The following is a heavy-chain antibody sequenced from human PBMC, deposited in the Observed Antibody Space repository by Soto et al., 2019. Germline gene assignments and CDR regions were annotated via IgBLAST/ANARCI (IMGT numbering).Heavy chain of an antibody. CDR3: ARDSLMIDVIDAFDI. CDR1: GYTFTSYG. J-gene: IGHJ3*02. V-gene: IGHV1-18*01. CDR2: ISAYNGKT. D-gene: IGHD3-22*01. Sequence: QVQLVQSGAEVKKPGASVKVSCKASGYTFTSYGISWVRQAPGQGLEWMGWISAYNGKTNYAQKLQGRVTMTTDTFTSTDYMELRSLRSDDTAVYYCARDSLMIDVIDAFDIWGQGTMVTVSS.